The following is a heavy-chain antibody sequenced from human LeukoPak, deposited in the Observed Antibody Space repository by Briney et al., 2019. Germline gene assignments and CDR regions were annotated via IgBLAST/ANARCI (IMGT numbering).Heavy chain of an antibody. Sequence: SETLSLTCTVSGGSISSSSYYWSWIRQPAGKGLEWIGRIHTSVSTNYNPSLKSRATMSVDTSKNQFSLKLSSVTAAETAVYYCERDTYYYASGSQTPHFDYWGQGTLVTVSS. J-gene: IGHJ4*02. CDR3: ERDTYYYASGSQTPHFDY. CDR1: GGSISSSSYY. V-gene: IGHV4-61*02. D-gene: IGHD3-10*01. CDR2: IHTSVST.